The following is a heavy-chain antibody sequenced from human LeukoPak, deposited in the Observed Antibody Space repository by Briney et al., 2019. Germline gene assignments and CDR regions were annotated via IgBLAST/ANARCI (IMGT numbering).Heavy chain of an antibody. CDR2: ISSSSSYI. D-gene: IGHD2-15*01. V-gene: IGHV3-21*01. J-gene: IGHJ5*02. CDR3: ARGCSGGSCYEPKFDP. Sequence: PGGSLRLSCAASGFTFSSYSMNWVRQAPGKGLEWVSCISSSSSYIYYADSVKGRFTISRDNAKNSLYLQMNSLRAEDTAVYYCARGCSGGSCYEPKFDPWGQGTLVTVSS. CDR1: GFTFSSYS.